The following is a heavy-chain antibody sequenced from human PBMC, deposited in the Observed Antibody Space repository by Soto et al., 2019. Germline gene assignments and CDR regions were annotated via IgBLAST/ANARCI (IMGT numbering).Heavy chain of an antibody. V-gene: IGHV5-51*01. CDR1: GYIFISHW. CDR3: ARIIGYCRNNDCSWTFDI. J-gene: IGHJ3*02. Sequence: GESLKISCNTSGYIFISHWVAWVRQKPGKGLEWMGTFYPGDSTSTYSPSFQGQVTISVDKSISTAYLHLSSLKASDTAMYYCARIIGYCRNNDCSWTFDIWGQGTTVTVSS. D-gene: IGHD2-2*03. CDR2: FYPGDSTS.